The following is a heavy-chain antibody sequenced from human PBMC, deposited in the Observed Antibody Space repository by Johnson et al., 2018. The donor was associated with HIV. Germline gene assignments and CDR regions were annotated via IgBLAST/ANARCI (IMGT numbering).Heavy chain of an antibody. V-gene: IGHV3-13*01. CDR2: IGTAGDT. CDR1: GFTFSSYD. Sequence: DVQLVESGGGLVQPGGSLRLSCAASGFTFSSYDMHWVRQATGKGLEWVSAIGTAGDTYYPGSVKGRFTISRDNAKNSLYLQMNSLRAEDTAVYYCAREGFWSGLIAFDIWGQGTMVTVSS. CDR3: AREGFWSGLIAFDI. D-gene: IGHD3-3*01. J-gene: IGHJ3*02.